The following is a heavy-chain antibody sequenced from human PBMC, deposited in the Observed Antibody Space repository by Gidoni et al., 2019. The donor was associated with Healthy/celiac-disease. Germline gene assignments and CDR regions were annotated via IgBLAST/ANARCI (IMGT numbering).Heavy chain of an antibody. D-gene: IGHD3-10*01. V-gene: IGHV1-2*02. CDR3: ARSPYYYGSGSPGLYYYYGMDV. CDR2: INPNSGGT. CDR1: GYTFTGYY. J-gene: IGHJ6*02. Sequence: QVQLVQSGAEVTKPGASGKVSCKASGYTFTGYYMHWVRQAPGQGLEWMGWINPNSGGTNYAQKFQGRVTMTRDTSISTAYMELSRLRSDDTAVYYCARSPYYYGSGSPGLYYYYGMDVWGQGTTVTVSS.